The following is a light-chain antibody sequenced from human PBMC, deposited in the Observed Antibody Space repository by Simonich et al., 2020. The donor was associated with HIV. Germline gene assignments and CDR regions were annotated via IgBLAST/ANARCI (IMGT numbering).Light chain of an antibody. V-gene: IGKV3-15*01. CDR2: GAS. CDR1: QSISSN. CDR3: QQYNNWPSPFT. J-gene: IGKJ3*01. Sequence: IVMTQSPATLSLSPGERATLSCRTSQSISSNLAWYQPKPGQAPRLLIYGASSRATGVPARFSGSGFGTEFSLTISSMQSEDFAVYYCQQYNNWPSPFTFGPGTKVDIK.